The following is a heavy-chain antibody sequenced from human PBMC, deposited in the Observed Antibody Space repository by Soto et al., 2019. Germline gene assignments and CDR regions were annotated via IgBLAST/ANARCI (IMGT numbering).Heavy chain of an antibody. CDR3: AKAVETGWLRDYYYYYYMDV. CDR2: ISGSGGST. J-gene: IGHJ6*03. CDR1: GFTFSSYA. V-gene: IGHV3-23*01. Sequence: GGSLRLSCAASGFTFSSYAMSWVRQATGKGLEWVSAISGSGGSTYYADSVKGRFTISRDNSKNTLYLQMNSLRAEDTAVYYCAKAVETGWLRDYYYYYYMDVWGKGTTVTVSS. D-gene: IGHD5-12*01.